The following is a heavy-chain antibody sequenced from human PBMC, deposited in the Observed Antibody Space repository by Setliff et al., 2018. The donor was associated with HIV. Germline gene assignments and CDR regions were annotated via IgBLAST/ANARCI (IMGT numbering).Heavy chain of an antibody. CDR2: IYPGDSDT. J-gene: IGHJ4*02. CDR1: GYSFTSYW. D-gene: IGHD6-13*01. V-gene: IGHV5-51*01. Sequence: GESLKISCKGSGYSFTSYWIGWVRQMPGKGLEWMWIIYPGDSDTKYSPSFQGQVTISADKSISTAYLQWSSLKASDTAMYYCARSGTGYSSSWDVPDFDYWGQGTLVTVSS. CDR3: ARSGTGYSSSWDVPDFDY.